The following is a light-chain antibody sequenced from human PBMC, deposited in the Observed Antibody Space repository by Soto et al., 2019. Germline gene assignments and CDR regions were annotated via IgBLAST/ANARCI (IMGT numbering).Light chain of an antibody. Sequence: DMVLMQLPATLASSHRERATLSCRASQSVSFECAWYKQKPGQAPWLLIYDASYRAPGIPARFSGSGSGTDFALAISGIQSEDFGVTYWPPRSNCPYTFGQGTK. J-gene: IGKJ2*01. V-gene: IGKV3-11*01. CDR2: DAS. CDR1: QSVSFE. CDR3: PPRSNCPYT.